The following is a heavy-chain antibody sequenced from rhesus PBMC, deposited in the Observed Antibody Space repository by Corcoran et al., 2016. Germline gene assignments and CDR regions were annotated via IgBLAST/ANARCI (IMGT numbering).Heavy chain of an antibody. CDR3: AKDLATVADTGDY. CDR1: GFTFSSYW. V-gene: IGHV3S42*01. D-gene: IGHD4-29*01. J-gene: IGHJ4*01. CDR2: INSGGGST. Sequence: EVQLVESGGGLAKPGGSLRLSCAASGFTFSSYWMNWVRQTPGKGLEGISAINSGGGSTNYADSVKGRFTISRDNPKNTLSLQMTSLRAEDTAVYYCAKDLATVADTGDYWGQGVLVTVSS.